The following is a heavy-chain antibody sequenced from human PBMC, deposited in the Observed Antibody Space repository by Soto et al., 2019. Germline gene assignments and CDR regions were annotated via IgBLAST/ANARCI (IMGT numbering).Heavy chain of an antibody. Sequence: GGSLRLSCAASGFTVSSNYMSWVRQAPGKGLEWVSVIYSGGSTYYADSVKGRFTISRDNSKNTLYLQMNSLRAEDTAVYYCASLHCSGGSCPDYWGQGTLVTVSS. V-gene: IGHV3-66*01. CDR2: IYSGGST. D-gene: IGHD2-15*01. J-gene: IGHJ4*02. CDR1: GFTVSSNY. CDR3: ASLHCSGGSCPDY.